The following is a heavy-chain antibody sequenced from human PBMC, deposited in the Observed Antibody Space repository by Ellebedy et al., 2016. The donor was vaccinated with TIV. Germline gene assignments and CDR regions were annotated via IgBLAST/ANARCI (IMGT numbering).Heavy chain of an antibody. Sequence: MPSETLSLTCNVSGGSIGTYYWSWIRQPAGRGLEWIGRIYTDGSTNYNPSLKSRVTMSVDTSKNQFSLKLSSVTAADTAMYYCTRPRSYRGAGCFGTNDAFDIWGPGTMVTVSS. V-gene: IGHV4-4*07. CDR1: GGSIGTYY. D-gene: IGHD2-21*02. CDR3: TRPRSYRGAGCFGTNDAFDI. CDR2: IYTDGST. J-gene: IGHJ3*02.